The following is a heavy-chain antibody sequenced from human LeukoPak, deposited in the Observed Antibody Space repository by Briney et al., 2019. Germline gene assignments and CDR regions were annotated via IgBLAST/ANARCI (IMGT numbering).Heavy chain of an antibody. V-gene: IGHV3-74*01. CDR1: GFTFSSYW. CDR3: AKGSGTRRGYFDY. D-gene: IGHD3-10*01. Sequence: AGGSLRLSCAASGFTFSSYWMHWDRQAPGKGLVWVSRINSDGSSTSYADSVKGRFTISRDNAKNTLYLQMNSLRAEDTAVYYCAKGSGTRRGYFDYWGQGTLVTVSS. J-gene: IGHJ4*02. CDR2: INSDGSST.